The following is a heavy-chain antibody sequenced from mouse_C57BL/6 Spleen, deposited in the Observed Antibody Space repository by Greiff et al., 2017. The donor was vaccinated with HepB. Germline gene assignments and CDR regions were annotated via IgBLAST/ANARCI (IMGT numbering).Heavy chain of an antibody. D-gene: IGHD1-1*01. CDR1: GYAFSSSW. CDR2: IYPGDGDT. J-gene: IGHJ4*01. CDR3: ARSLYYYGSEGYAMDY. V-gene: IGHV1-82*01. Sequence: QVQLQQSGPELVKPGASVKISCKASGYAFSSSWMNWVKQRPGKGLEWIGRIYPGDGDTNYNGKFKGKATLTADKSSSTAYMQLCSLTSEDSAVYFCARSLYYYGSEGYAMDYWGQGTSVTVSS.